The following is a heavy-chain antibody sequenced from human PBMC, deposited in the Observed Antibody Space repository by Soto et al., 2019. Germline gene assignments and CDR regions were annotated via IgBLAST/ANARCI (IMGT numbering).Heavy chain of an antibody. CDR2: ISSSGSTI. J-gene: IGHJ4*02. V-gene: IGHV3-48*03. D-gene: IGHD6-25*01. CDR1: GFTFSSYE. Sequence: GGSLRLSCAASGFTFSSYEMNWVRQAPGKGLEWVSYISSSGSTIYYADSVKGRFTISRDNAKKSLYLQMNSLRAEDTAVYYCARVSGTAELDYWGQVTLVTVSS. CDR3: ARVSGTAELDY.